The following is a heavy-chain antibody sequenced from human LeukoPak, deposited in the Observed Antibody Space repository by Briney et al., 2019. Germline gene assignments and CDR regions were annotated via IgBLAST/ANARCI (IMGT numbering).Heavy chain of an antibody. CDR2: ISGNGGST. V-gene: IGHV3-23*01. J-gene: IGHJ5*02. CDR3: AKDLSYYGSGSYPNWFDP. Sequence: GGSLRLSCAASGFTFSSYAMSWVRQAPGKGLEWVSAISGNGGSTYYADSVKGRFTISRDNSKNTLYLQMNSLRAEDTAVYYCAKDLSYYGSGSYPNWFDPWGQGTLVTVSS. CDR1: GFTFSSYA. D-gene: IGHD3-10*01.